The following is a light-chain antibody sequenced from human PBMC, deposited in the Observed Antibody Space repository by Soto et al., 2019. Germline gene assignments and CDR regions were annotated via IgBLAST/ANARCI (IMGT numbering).Light chain of an antibody. V-gene: IGKV3-11*01. CDR1: QSVSSY. CDR2: DVS. Sequence: EIVLPQSPATLSLSPGERATLSCRASQSVSSYLAWYQQRPGQAPRLLIYDVSNGATGIPARFSGSGSGTDFTLTISSLEPEDFAVYYCQQSSDLPLTVGGGPEVEIK. J-gene: IGKJ4*01. CDR3: QQSSDLPLT.